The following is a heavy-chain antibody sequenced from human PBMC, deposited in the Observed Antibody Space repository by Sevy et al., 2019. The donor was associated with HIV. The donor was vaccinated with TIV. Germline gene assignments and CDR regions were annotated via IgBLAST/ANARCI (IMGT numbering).Heavy chain of an antibody. D-gene: IGHD3-22*01. V-gene: IGHV3-23*01. CDR1: GFTFTTYA. Sequence: GGSLRLSCAASGFTFTTYAMGWVRQAPGKGLKWVSTLSGRGASTYYADSVKGRFTISRDNSKNTLFLQMDSLRAEDTAVYYCAKDFYDSSGYYPMEAFDFWGQGTMVTVSS. J-gene: IGHJ3*01. CDR2: LSGRGAST. CDR3: AKDFYDSSGYYPMEAFDF.